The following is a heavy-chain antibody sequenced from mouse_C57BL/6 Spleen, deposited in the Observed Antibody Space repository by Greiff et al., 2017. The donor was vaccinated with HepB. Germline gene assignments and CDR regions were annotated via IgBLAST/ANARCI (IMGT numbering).Heavy chain of an antibody. V-gene: IGHV1-55*01. D-gene: IGHD1-1*01. J-gene: IGHJ2*01. CDR2: IYPGSGST. CDR3: ATHYYGSSYFDY. CDR1: GYTFTSYW. Sequence: QVQLQQPGAELVKPGASVKMSCKASGYTFTSYWITWVKQRPGQGLEWIGDIYPGSGSTNHNEKFKSKATLTVDTSSSTAYMQLSSLTSEDSAVYYCATHYYGSSYFDYWGQGTTLTVSS.